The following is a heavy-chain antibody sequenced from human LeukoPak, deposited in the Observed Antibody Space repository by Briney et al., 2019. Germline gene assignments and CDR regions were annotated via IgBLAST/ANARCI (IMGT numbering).Heavy chain of an antibody. CDR2: ITSDGSDT. Sequence: PGGSLRLSCAASGFTFSSYWMHWVRQAPGKGLVWVSRITSDGSDTVYADSVKGRFTISRDNAKNSLSLQMNSLRAEDTAVYYCAREGVAVAGVSDYWGQGTLVTVSS. J-gene: IGHJ4*02. CDR1: GFTFSSYW. V-gene: IGHV3-74*01. CDR3: AREGVAVAGVSDY. D-gene: IGHD6-19*01.